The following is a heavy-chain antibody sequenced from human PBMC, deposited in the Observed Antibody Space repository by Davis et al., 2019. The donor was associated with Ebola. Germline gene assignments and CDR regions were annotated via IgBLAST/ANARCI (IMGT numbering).Heavy chain of an antibody. CDR2: IKQDGSEQ. D-gene: IGHD3-16*01. CDR1: GFAFSIHW. CDR3: ARLIPSYYSYYMDT. J-gene: IGHJ6*03. V-gene: IGHV3-7*03. Sequence: PGGSLRLSCAAASGFAFSIHWMTWVRQAPGKGLEWVANIKQDGSEQEYVDAVKGRFTISRDNAKNALYLQMNSLRAEDSAVYLCARLIPSYYSYYMDTWGKGTTVSVS.